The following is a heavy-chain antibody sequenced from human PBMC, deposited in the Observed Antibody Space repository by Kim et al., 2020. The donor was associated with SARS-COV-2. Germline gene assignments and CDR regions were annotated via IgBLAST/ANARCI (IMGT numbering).Heavy chain of an antibody. D-gene: IGHD3-3*01. V-gene: IGHV3-23*01. CDR2: ISGSGGST. CDR1: GFTFSSYA. J-gene: IGHJ4*02. CDR3: AKEPSVLRFLEWLPIDY. Sequence: GGSLRLSCAASGFTFSSYAMSWVRQAPGKGLEWVSAISGSGGSTYYADSVKGRFTISRDNSKNTLYLQMNSLRAEDTAVYYCAKEPSVLRFLEWLPIDYWGQGPRVTV.